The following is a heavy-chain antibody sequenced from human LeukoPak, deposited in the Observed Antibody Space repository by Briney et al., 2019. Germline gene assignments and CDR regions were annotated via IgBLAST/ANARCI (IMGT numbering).Heavy chain of an antibody. J-gene: IGHJ3*02. CDR2: ISEDGSDK. Sequence: GGSLRLSCVASGFTFRTYWMTWVRQAPGKGLEWVADISEDGSDKHYVDSVTGRFTISRDNAKSSLYLQMNNPRADDTAVYYCARDPPYTTGAAFDIWGRGTMVTVSS. V-gene: IGHV3-7*01. D-gene: IGHD1-1*01. CDR1: GFTFRTYW. CDR3: ARDPPYTTGAAFDI.